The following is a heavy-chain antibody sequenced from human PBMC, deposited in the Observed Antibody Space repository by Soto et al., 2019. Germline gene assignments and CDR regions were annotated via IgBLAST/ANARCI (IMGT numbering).Heavy chain of an antibody. Sequence: EVQLVESGGGLVQPGGSLRLSCAASGFTFSSYWMQWVRQAPGKGLVWVSRINSDGCSTSYADSVKGRFTISRDNAKNTLYLQMNSLRAEDTAVYYCAVAVAGPTAIGYWGQGTLVTVSS. CDR3: AVAVAGPTAIGY. CDR1: GFTFSSYW. J-gene: IGHJ4*02. CDR2: INSDGCST. D-gene: IGHD6-19*01. V-gene: IGHV3-74*01.